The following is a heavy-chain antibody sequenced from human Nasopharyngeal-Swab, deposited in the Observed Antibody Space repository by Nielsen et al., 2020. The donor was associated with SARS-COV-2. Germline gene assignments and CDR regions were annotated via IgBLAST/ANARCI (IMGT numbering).Heavy chain of an antibody. J-gene: IGHJ5*02. V-gene: IGHV4-61*02. CDR1: NVSVSSANNY. D-gene: IGHD5-18*01. Sequence: SETLSLTCTVSNVSVSSANNYWTSIRPPAGKGLEWIGRLYTTVTTNYHPSIKSRVTISVDTSKNQFSLTLSSVTAADTAMYYCAREWIQLWDTLFDPWGQGTLVTVSS. CDR2: LYTTVTT. CDR3: AREWIQLWDTLFDP.